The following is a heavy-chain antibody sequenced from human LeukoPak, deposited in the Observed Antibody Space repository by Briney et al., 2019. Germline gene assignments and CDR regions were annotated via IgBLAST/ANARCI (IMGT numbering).Heavy chain of an antibody. J-gene: IGHJ5*02. Sequence: SETLSLTCTVSGGSISSGSYYWSWIRQPAGKGLEWIGRIYTSGSTNYNPSLKSRVTISVDTSKNQFSLKLSSVTAADTAVYYCARENPGSYYDILTGYVGTWGQGTLVIVSS. CDR1: GGSISSGSYY. CDR2: IYTSGST. CDR3: ARENPGSYYDILTGYVGT. V-gene: IGHV4-61*02. D-gene: IGHD3-9*01.